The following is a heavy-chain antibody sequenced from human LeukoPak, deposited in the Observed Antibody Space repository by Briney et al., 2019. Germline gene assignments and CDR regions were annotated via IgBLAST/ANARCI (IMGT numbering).Heavy chain of an antibody. V-gene: IGHV1-18*01. CDR1: GYTFTSYG. Sequence: ASVKVSCKASGYTFTSYGISWVRQAPGQGLEWMGWISAYNGNTNYAQKLQGRVTMTTDTSTSTAYMELRSLRSDDTAVYYCARDYSSSWYGDYYYYMDVWGKGTTVTISS. D-gene: IGHD6-13*01. CDR2: ISAYNGNT. J-gene: IGHJ6*03. CDR3: ARDYSSSWYGDYYYYMDV.